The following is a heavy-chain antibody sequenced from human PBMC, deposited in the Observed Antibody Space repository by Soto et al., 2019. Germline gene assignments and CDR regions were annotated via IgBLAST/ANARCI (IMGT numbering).Heavy chain of an antibody. CDR1: GGSISSYY. CDR2: IYYSGST. V-gene: IGHV4-59*01. CDR3: ARESGSGSYYKGGSYFDY. D-gene: IGHD3-10*01. J-gene: IGHJ4*02. Sequence: SETLSLTCTVSGGSISSYYWSWILQPPGKRLEWIGYIYYSGSTNYNPSLKSRVTISVDTSKNQFSLKLSSVTAADTAVYYCARESGSGSYYKGGSYFDYWGQGTLVTVSS.